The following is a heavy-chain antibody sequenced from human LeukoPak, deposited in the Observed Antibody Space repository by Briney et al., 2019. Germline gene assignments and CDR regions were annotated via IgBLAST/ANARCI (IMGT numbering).Heavy chain of an antibody. J-gene: IGHJ4*02. Sequence: KGLDWFSAITASGGDTYYADSVKGRFTISRDNSKNTLYMQMNSLRAEDTAVYYCALYSPDYWGQGTLVTVSS. CDR3: ALYSPDY. D-gene: IGHD5-12*01. CDR2: ITASGGDT. V-gene: IGHV3-23*01.